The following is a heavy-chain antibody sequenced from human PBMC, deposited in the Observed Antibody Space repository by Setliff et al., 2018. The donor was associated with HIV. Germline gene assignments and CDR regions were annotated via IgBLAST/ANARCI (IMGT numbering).Heavy chain of an antibody. CDR2: ISSDGGTT. V-gene: IGHV3-64*02. D-gene: IGHD6-13*01. CDR3: ARVLRGAAGCLDY. Sequence: LRLSCAASGFIFSDYIMHWVRQAPGKGLEYVSAISSDGGTTYYADSVKGRFTISRNNSKNTLYLQMGSLRAEDMAVYYCARVLRGAAGCLDYWGQGTLVTVSS. CDR1: GFIFSDYI. J-gene: IGHJ4*02.